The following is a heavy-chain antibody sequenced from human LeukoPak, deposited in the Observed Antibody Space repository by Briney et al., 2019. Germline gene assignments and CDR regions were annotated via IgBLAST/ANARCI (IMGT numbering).Heavy chain of an antibody. CDR1: GGSISSGGYS. Sequence: SETLSLTCAVSGGSISSGGYSWSWIRQPPGKGLEWIGYIYHSGSTYYNPSLKSRVTISVDRSKNQFSLKLSSVTAADTAVYYCARNSEDSSGYPPGPFIWFDPWGQGTLVTVSS. CDR3: ARNSEDSSGYPPGPFIWFDP. D-gene: IGHD3-22*01. CDR2: IYHSGST. J-gene: IGHJ5*02. V-gene: IGHV4-30-2*01.